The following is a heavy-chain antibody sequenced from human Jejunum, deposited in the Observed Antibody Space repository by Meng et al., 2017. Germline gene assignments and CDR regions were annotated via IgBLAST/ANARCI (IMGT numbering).Heavy chain of an antibody. CDR3: ARGRSSGYYYFDY. D-gene: IGHD3-22*01. CDR1: GFTFSDYY. CDR2: ISSSGSTI. Sequence: QGGLVGSGVVLFKAGGTMRLPCAASGFTFSDYYMSWIRQAPEKGLEWVSYISSSGSTIYDAGSVKGRFTISRDNAKNSLYLQMNSLRAEDTAVYYCARGRSSGYYYFDYWGQGTLVTVSS. J-gene: IGHJ4*02. V-gene: IGHV3-11*01.